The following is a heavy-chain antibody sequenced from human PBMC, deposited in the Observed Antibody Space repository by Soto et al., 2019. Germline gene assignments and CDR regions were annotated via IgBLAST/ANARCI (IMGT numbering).Heavy chain of an antibody. Sequence: QVQLVQSGAEVKKPGSSVKVSCKASGGTFSSYAISWVRQAPGQGLEWMGGIMPIFGTAIYAQKFQGRVTITADESASTAYMELSSLRSEDTAVYFCARALYESRASDIWGQGTLVTVSS. CDR1: GGTFSSYA. V-gene: IGHV1-69*12. CDR2: IMPIFGTA. J-gene: IGHJ3*02. CDR3: ARALYESRASDI. D-gene: IGHD3-22*01.